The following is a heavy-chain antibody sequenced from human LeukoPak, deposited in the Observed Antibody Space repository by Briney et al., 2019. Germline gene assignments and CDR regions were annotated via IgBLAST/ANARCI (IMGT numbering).Heavy chain of an antibody. CDR1: GYTFTSYY. V-gene: IGHV1-46*01. CDR3: ASGDIVVVPATIGNYYYYMDV. Sequence: ASVKVSCKASGYTFTSYYMHWVRQAPGQGLEWMGIINPSGGSTSYAQKFQGRVTITTDESTSTAYMGLSSLRSEDTAVYYCASGDIVVVPATIGNYYYYMDVWGKGTTVTVSS. J-gene: IGHJ6*03. CDR2: INPSGGST. D-gene: IGHD2-2*01.